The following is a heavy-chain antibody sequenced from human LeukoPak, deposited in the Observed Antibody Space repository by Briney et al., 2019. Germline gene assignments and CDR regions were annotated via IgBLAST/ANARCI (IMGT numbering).Heavy chain of an antibody. CDR2: IKGDGTDT. J-gene: IGHJ5*01. V-gene: IGHV3-74*01. D-gene: IGHD3-3*01. Sequence: GGSLRLSCAASGFTFSNYWMHWVRQAPGKGLVWVSRIKGDGTDTKYADSVRGRFTISRDNAENTLYLQMNSLRVEDTAVYYCVRDWDHYDFDSWGRGTLVTVSS. CDR1: GFTFSNYW. CDR3: VRDWDHYDFDS.